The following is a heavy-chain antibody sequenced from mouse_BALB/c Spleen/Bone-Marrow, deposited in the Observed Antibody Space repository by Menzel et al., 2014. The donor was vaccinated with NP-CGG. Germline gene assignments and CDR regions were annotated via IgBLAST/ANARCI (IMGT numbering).Heavy chain of an antibody. Sequence: EVKLVESGAELVKLGASVKLSCTASGFNIKDTYMHWVKQRPEQGLEWIGRIDPANGNTKYDPKFQGKATITADTSSNTAYLQLSSLTSEDTAVYYCATGFAYWGQGTLVTVSA. CDR3: ATGFAY. CDR1: GFNIKDTY. CDR2: IDPANGNT. V-gene: IGHV14-3*02. J-gene: IGHJ3*01.